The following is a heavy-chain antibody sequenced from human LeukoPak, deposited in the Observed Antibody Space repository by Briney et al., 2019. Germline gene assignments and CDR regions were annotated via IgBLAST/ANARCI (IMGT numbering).Heavy chain of an antibody. J-gene: IGHJ5*02. CDR1: GGSISSRTYY. Sequence: SETLSLTCTASGGSISSRTYYWGWIRQPPGKGLEWIGSIYYSGTTYYNPSLKSRVTISVDTSKNQFSLRLSSVTAADTAVYYCARGLYGENWFDPWGQGTLVTVSS. CDR2: IYYSGTT. CDR3: ARGLYGENWFDP. D-gene: IGHD4-17*01. V-gene: IGHV4-39*07.